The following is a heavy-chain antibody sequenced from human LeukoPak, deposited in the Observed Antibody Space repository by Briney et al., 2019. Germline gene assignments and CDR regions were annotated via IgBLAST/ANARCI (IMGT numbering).Heavy chain of an antibody. V-gene: IGHV3-15*01. J-gene: IGHJ4*02. CDR2: VKSKPDGGTT. Sequence: GGSLRLSCAASGFTFSNAWMTWVRQAPGKGLEGVGRVKSKPDGGTTDYAAPVKGRFTISRDDSETTLYLQMNSLKTADTGVYYCTTEIHWGQGTLVTVSS. CDR3: TTEIH. CDR1: GFTFSNAW.